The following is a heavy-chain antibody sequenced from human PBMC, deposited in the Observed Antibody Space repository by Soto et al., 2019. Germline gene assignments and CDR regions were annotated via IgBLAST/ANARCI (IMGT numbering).Heavy chain of an antibody. J-gene: IGHJ4*02. CDR3: AKGRGSGWAWYFDN. CDR1: GDTFTSYY. CDR2: INPNGGST. Sequence: QVRLVQSGAEVKAPGASVKVSCKAPGDTFTSYYMHWVRQAPGHGLGWMGVINPNGGSTRFAQKFQGRVTMTRDTSTSTVHMELRGLTSEDTAVYYCAKGRGSGWAWYFDNWGQGTLVTVSS. V-gene: IGHV1-46*01. D-gene: IGHD6-19*01.